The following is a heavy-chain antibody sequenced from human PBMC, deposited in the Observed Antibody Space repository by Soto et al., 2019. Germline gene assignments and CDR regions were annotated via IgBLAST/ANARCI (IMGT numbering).Heavy chain of an antibody. CDR3: ARGRGYSYGRHMDV. CDR1: CGSISSFY. Sequence: SETLSLTCTVSCGSISSFYWRWVPQPPGKGLEWIGYIYYSGSTNYNPSLKSRVTISVDTSKNQFSLKLSSVTAADTAVYYCARGRGYSYGRHMDVWGQGTTVTVSS. CDR2: IYYSGST. V-gene: IGHV4-59*01. J-gene: IGHJ6*02. D-gene: IGHD5-18*01.